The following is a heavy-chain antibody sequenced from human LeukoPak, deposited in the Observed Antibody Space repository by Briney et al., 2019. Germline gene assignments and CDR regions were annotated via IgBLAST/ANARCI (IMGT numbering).Heavy chain of an antibody. CDR1: GGSMRSYY. J-gene: IGHJ4*02. D-gene: IGHD5-24*01. V-gene: IGHV4-59*08. CDR2: IYHTGST. CDR3: ARKLRREGSADY. Sequence: AETLSLTCTVSGGSMRSYYWSWIRQPPGKGLEWIGYIYHTGSTNYNPSLKSRVTMSVDTSKNQFSLKLSSVTAADTAVYYCARKLRREGSADYWGQGTLVTVSS.